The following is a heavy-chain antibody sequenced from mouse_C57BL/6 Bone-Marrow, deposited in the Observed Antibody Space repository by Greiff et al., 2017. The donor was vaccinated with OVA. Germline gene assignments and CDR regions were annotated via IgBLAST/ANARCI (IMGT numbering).Heavy chain of an antibody. J-gene: IGHJ2*01. V-gene: IGHV5-6*01. D-gene: IGHD1-1*01. CDR1: GFTFSSYG. CDR3: ARHYYGRSYY. CDR2: ISSGGSYT. Sequence: EVKLMESGGDLVKPGGSLKLSCAASGFTFSSYGMSWVRQTPDKRLEWVATISSGGSYTYYPDSVKGRFTISRDNAKNTLYLQRSSLKAEDTAMYYCARHYYGRSYYWGQGTTLTVSA.